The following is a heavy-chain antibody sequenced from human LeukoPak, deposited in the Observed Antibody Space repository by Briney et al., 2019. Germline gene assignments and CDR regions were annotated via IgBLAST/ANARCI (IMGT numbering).Heavy chain of an antibody. CDR1: GYTFTNYD. J-gene: IGHJ4*02. D-gene: IGHD6-13*01. Sequence: ASVTVSYKASGYTFTNYDINWVRQAAGQGLEWMGWMNPNSSNTGYAQKFQGRVTMTRNTSISTAYMELSSLRSEDTAVYYCARGGSSWYRGYYDYWGQGTLVTVSS. CDR2: MNPNSSNT. V-gene: IGHV1-8*01. CDR3: ARGGSSWYRGYYDY.